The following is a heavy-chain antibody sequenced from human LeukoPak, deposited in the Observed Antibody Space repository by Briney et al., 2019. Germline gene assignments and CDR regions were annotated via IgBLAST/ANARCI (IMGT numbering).Heavy chain of an antibody. J-gene: IGHJ5*02. CDR2: IIPIFGTA. V-gene: IGHV1-69*01. Sequence: SVKVSCKASGGTFSSCAISWVRQAPGQGLEWMGGIIPIFGTANYAQKFQGRVTITADESTSTAYMELSSLRSEDTAVYYCASFLSGFGEAGFDPWGQGTLVTVSS. D-gene: IGHD3-10*01. CDR3: ASFLSGFGEAGFDP. CDR1: GGTFSSCA.